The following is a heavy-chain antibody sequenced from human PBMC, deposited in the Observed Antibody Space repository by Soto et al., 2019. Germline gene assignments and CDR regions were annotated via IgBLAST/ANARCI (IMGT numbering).Heavy chain of an antibody. D-gene: IGHD3-3*01. CDR3: ARAYRRDYDFWSGYLPRWYGMDV. J-gene: IGHJ6*02. CDR1: GGSISSSSYY. V-gene: IGHV4-39*07. Sequence: SETLSLTCTVSGGSISSSSYYWGWIRQPPGKGLEWIGSIYYTGSTYYNPSLKSRVTISVDTSKNQFSMKLSSVTAAETAVYYCARAYRRDYDFWSGYLPRWYGMDVWGQGTTVTVSS. CDR2: IYYTGST.